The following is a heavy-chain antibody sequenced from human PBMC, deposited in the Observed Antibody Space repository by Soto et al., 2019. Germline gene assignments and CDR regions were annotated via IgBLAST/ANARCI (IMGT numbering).Heavy chain of an antibody. CDR2: ISHDGGNT. D-gene: IGHD2-15*01. CDR1: AGTFRSYV. Sequence: GGAKSLPRSSSAGTFRSYVRQRVRQAPGKGLEWVALISHDGGNTDYAGSVKGRFTISRDNSKNTLYLQMNSLRADDTSVYYCAIGVGSGVMDFLVQRTTV. V-gene: IGHV3-30*03. CDR3: AIGVGSGVMDF. J-gene: IGHJ6*02.